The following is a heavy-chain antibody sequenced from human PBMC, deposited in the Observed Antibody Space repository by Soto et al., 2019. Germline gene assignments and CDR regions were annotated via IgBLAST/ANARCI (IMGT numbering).Heavy chain of an antibody. CDR2: ISYDGSNK. CDR3: ARDRSYDSSGYVYY. Sequence: GGSLRLSCAASGFTFSSYAMHWVRQAPGKGLEWVAVISYDGSNKYYADSVKGRFTISRDNSKNTLYLQMNSLRAEDTAVYYCARDRSYDSSGYVYYWGQGTLVTVSS. J-gene: IGHJ4*02. D-gene: IGHD3-22*01. V-gene: IGHV3-30-3*01. CDR1: GFTFSSYA.